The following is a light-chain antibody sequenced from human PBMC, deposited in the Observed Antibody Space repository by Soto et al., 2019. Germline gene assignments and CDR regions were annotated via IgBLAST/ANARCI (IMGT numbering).Light chain of an antibody. Sequence: IQLTQSPSVLSASVGDRVTITCRSSLGISNYLAWYQQKPGKAPNLLIYTGSSLQSGVPSRFSGSGSGTDFTLTINSLQPEDFATYYCQQAASFPITFGQGTRLEI. J-gene: IGKJ5*01. CDR1: LGISNY. CDR2: TGS. CDR3: QQAASFPIT. V-gene: IGKV1-12*01.